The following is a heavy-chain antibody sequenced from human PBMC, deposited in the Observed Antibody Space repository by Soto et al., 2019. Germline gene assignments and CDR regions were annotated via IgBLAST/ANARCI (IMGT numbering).Heavy chain of an antibody. Sequence: QITLKESVPTLGKPKKPLTLTGTFSGFSLSPVGGGVGGIRQPPGKALEWLALIYWDDDQRYSPSLKTRLTITKDTSKNQVVLTMTNMDPVDTATYYCAHAYGGTSWPNDAFDVWGQGTVVTVSS. J-gene: IGHJ3*01. D-gene: IGHD2-2*01. CDR3: AHAYGGTSWPNDAFDV. CDR1: GFSLSPVGGG. V-gene: IGHV2-5*02. CDR2: IYWDDDQ.